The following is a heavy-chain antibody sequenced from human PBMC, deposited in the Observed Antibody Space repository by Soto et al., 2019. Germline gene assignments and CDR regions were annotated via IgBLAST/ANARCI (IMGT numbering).Heavy chain of an antibody. CDR1: GYSFSTSW. D-gene: IGHD3-16*01. J-gene: IGHJ6*02. CDR2: IYPGDSDS. V-gene: IGHV5-51*01. CDR3: ARLSRASFALDV. Sequence: GESLKISCKVSGYSFSTSWMGWVRQLPGKGLEWMGIIYPGDSDSRYGPSFEGHVTFSVDKSISTAYLEWSSLKASDSAVYYCARLSRASFALDVWGQGTTVTVSS.